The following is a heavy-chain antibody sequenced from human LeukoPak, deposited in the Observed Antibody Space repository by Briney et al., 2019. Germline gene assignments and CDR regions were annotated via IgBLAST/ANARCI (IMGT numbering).Heavy chain of an antibody. CDR3: TRSRPGTEAGQPNFDY. D-gene: IGHD6-13*01. V-gene: IGHV3-48*01. Sequence: PGGSLRLSCAASGFTFSTYSMSWVRQAPGKGLEWVSYISGISSIIYYADSVKGRFTISRDNARNSLYLQMNSLRAEDTAVYYCTRSRPGTEAGQPNFDYWGQGTLVTVSS. J-gene: IGHJ4*02. CDR2: ISGISSII. CDR1: GFTFSTYS.